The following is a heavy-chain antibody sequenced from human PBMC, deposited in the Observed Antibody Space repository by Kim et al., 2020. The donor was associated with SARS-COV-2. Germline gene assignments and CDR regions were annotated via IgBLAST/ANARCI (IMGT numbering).Heavy chain of an antibody. CDR3: ARQYSSSWFGLNWFDP. Sequence: SETLSLTCTVSGGSISSSSYYWGWIRQPPGKGLGWIGSIYYSGSTYYNPSLKSRVTISVDTSKNQFSLKLSSVTAADTAVYYCARQYSSSWFGLNWFDPWGQGTLVTVSS. CDR2: IYYSGST. CDR1: GGSISSSSYY. D-gene: IGHD6-13*01. V-gene: IGHV4-39*01. J-gene: IGHJ5*02.